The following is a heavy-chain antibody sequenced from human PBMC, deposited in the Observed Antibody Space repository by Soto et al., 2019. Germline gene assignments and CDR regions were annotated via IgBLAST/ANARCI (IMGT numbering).Heavy chain of an antibody. J-gene: IGHJ4*02. CDR3: TTRAFYSSSYYYFDY. CDR1: GFSFSNAW. Sequence: EVQLVESGGGLVKPGGSLRLSCAASGFSFSNAWMSWVRQAPGKGLEWVGRMKTKADGGATDYAAPVKGRFTISRDDSKTTLYLQMDSLESDDTAVYYCTTRAFYSSSYYYFDYWGQGTLVTVSS. V-gene: IGHV3-15*05. CDR2: MKTKADGGAT. D-gene: IGHD6-13*01.